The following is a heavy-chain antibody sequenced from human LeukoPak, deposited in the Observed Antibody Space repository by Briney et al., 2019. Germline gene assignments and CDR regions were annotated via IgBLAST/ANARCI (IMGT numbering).Heavy chain of an antibody. J-gene: IGHJ4*02. CDR3: ASISIDGYNYYFDY. Sequence: GGSLTLSCAVCGFPVSSNYMSWVREAPGRALEWVQVIHSGVSTSYADSVKGRFTISRHNSKNTLYLQMNSLRAEDTAVYYCASISIDGYNYYFDYWGQGTRVTVTS. D-gene: IGHD5-24*01. V-gene: IGHV3-53*04. CDR2: IHSGVST. CDR1: GFPVSSNY.